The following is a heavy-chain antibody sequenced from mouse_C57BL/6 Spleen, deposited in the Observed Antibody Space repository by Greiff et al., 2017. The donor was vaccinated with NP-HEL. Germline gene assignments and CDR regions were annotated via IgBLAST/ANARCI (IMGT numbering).Heavy chain of an antibody. CDR3: ARGSSDWYFDV. CDR2: ISYSGST. J-gene: IGHJ1*03. V-gene: IGHV3-1*01. Sequence: EVHLVESGPGMVKPSQSLSLTCTVTGYSITSGYDWHWIRHFPGNKLEWMGYISYSGSTNYNPSLKSRISITHDTSKNHFFLKLNSVTTEDTATYYCARGSSDWYFDVWGTGTTVTVSS. CDR1: GYSITSGYD. D-gene: IGHD1-1*01.